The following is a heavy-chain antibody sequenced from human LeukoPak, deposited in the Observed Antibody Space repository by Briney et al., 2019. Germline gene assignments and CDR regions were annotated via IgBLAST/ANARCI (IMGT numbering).Heavy chain of an antibody. CDR3: GREASSHFT. CDR2: IKQDGSEK. V-gene: IGHV3-7*01. J-gene: IGHJ5*02. D-gene: IGHD3-3*02. CDR1: GFTLGNSC. Sequence: GGSLRLSCAGSGFTLGNSCMNWFRQTPGKGRECVANIKQDGSEKYVESVKGRFTISRDIAKTSLYLQMNSLRAEDTGVYYCGREASSHFTWGQGTLVTVSS.